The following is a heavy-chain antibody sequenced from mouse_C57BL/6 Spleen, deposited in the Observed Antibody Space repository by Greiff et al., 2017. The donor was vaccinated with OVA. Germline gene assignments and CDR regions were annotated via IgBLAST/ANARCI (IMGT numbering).Heavy chain of an antibody. CDR3: TIYGSSYYFDY. D-gene: IGHD1-1*01. CDR2: IDPEDGDT. CDR1: GFNIKDYY. J-gene: IGHJ2*01. V-gene: IGHV14-1*01. Sequence: EVQLQQSGAELVRPGASVKLSCTASGFNIKDYYMHWVKQRPEQGLEWIGRIDPEDGDTEYAPKFQGKATMTADTSSNTAYLQLSSLTSEDTAVYYCTIYGSSYYFDYWGQGTTLTVSS.